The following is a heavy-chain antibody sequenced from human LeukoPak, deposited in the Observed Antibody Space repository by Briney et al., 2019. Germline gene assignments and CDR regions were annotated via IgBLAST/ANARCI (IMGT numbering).Heavy chain of an antibody. CDR1: GYTFTSYY. V-gene: IGHV1-18*04. CDR2: ISAYNGNT. Sequence: ASVKVSCKASGYTFTSYYMHWVRQAPGQGLEWMGWISAYNGNTNYAQKFQGRVTITTDESTSTAYMELSSLRSEDTAVYYCARGQPSSGYYGVHYYMDVWGKGTTVTVSS. D-gene: IGHD3-22*01. CDR3: ARGQPSSGYYGVHYYMDV. J-gene: IGHJ6*03.